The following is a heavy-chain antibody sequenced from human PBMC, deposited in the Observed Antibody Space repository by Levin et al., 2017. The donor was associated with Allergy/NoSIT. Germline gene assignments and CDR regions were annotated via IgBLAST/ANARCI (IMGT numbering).Heavy chain of an antibody. Sequence: LSLTCAASGFTFSSYSMNWVRQAPGKGLEWVSYISSSSSTIYYADSVKGRFTISRDNAKNSLYLQMNSLRAEDTAVYYCAREAAVAGTEYYFDYWGQGTLVTVSS. CDR3: AREAAVAGTEYYFDY. CDR2: ISSSSSTI. J-gene: IGHJ4*02. V-gene: IGHV3-48*01. CDR1: GFTFSSYS. D-gene: IGHD6-19*01.